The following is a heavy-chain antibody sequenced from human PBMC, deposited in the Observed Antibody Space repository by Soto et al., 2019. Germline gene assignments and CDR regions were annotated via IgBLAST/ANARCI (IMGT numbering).Heavy chain of an antibody. D-gene: IGHD2-2*01. CDR3: ARGGYCSSTSCYFYYYYYGMYV. J-gene: IGHJ6*02. CDR2: INHSGST. Sequence: QVQLQQWGAGLLKPSETLSLTCAVYGGSFSGYYLSWIRQPPGKGLEWIGEINHSGSTNYYPSLKSLVTESVDTSKNQFSLKLSSVTAADTAVYYCARGGYCSSTSCYFYYYYYGMYVWGQGTTVTVSS. CDR1: GGSFSGYY. V-gene: IGHV4-34*01.